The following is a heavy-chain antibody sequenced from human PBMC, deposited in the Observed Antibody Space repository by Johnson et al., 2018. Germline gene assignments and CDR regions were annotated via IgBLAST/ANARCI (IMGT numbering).Heavy chain of an antibody. D-gene: IGHD3-22*01. CDR3: AKVVSDYYYYYMDV. J-gene: IGHJ6*03. V-gene: IGHV3-30*18. CDR1: GFTFSSYG. CDR2: ISYDGSIK. Sequence: QVQLVESGGGVVQPGRSLRLSCAASGFTFSSYGMPWVRQAPGKGLEWVAVISYDGSIKNYAASVKGRFPISRDNSKNTLYLQLKRLSAEDTAVYYCAKVVSDYYYYYMDVWGKGTTVTVSS.